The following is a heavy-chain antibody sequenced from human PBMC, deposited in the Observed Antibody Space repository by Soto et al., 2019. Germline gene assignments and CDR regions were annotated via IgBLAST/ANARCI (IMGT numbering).Heavy chain of an antibody. J-gene: IGHJ4*02. CDR1: GYTFTSFQ. CDR3: ANCRLPAIPAAADY. V-gene: IGHV1-46*01. CDR2: INPGSGST. Sequence: ASVKVSCKTSGYTFTSFQMHWVRQAPGQGLEWMGIINPGSGSTNYAQKSQGRVTMTSDTSTRTIYMELSSLRSEDTAVYYCANCRLPAIPAAADYWGQGTLVTVSS. D-gene: IGHD2-2*01.